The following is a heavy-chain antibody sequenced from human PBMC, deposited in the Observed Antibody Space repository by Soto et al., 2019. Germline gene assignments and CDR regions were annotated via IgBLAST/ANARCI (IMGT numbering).Heavy chain of an antibody. CDR2: ISSSSST. CDR3: AKGRSYYYYYGVDV. CDR1: GFTFCSYN. Sequence: GGSLRLSCAASGFTFCSYNMNWVRQAPGKGLEWVSSISSSSSTYYADSVKGRFTISRDNSKSTLYLQMNSLRAEDTALYYCAKGRSYYYYYGVDVWGQGTTVTVSS. J-gene: IGHJ6*02. V-gene: IGHV3-23*01.